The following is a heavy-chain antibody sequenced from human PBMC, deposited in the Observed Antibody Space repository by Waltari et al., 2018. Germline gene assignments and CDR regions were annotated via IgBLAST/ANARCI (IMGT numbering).Heavy chain of an antibody. D-gene: IGHD6-13*01. V-gene: IGHV1-2*06. CDR1: GYTFTGYY. Sequence: QVQLVQSGAEVKKPGASVKVSCTASGYTFTGYYMHWVRQAPGQGLEWMGRINPNSGGTNYAQKFQGRVTMTRDTSISTAYMELSRLRSDDTAVYYCARWAEGIAAAGTSPMDFDYWGQGTLVTVSS. CDR2: INPNSGGT. CDR3: ARWAEGIAAAGTSPMDFDY. J-gene: IGHJ4*02.